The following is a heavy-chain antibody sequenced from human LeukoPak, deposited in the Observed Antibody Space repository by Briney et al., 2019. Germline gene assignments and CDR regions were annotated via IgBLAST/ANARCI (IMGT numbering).Heavy chain of an antibody. D-gene: IGHD2-2*01. Sequence: GGSLRLSCIGFQFTFRSYEMNWVRQAPGKGLEWISYISSGRGSTIYYADSVKGRFTISRDNSKNTLYLQMNSLRAEDTAVYYCASSRGNAMTKSPFDYWGQGTLITVSS. CDR3: ASSRGNAMTKSPFDY. CDR1: QFTFRSYE. J-gene: IGHJ4*02. V-gene: IGHV3-48*03. CDR2: ISSGRGSTI.